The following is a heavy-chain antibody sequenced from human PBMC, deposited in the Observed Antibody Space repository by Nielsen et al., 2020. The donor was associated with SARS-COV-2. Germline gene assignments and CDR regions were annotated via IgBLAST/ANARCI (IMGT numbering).Heavy chain of an antibody. D-gene: IGHD5-18*01. CDR1: GGSFSGYY. CDR3: ARGGYSYGYGY. J-gene: IGHJ4*02. V-gene: IGHV4-34*01. Sequence: SETLSLTCAVYGGSFSGYYWGWIRQPPGKGLEWIGEINHSGSTNYNPSLKSRVTISVDTSKNQFSLKLSSVTAADTAVYYCARGGYSYGYGYWGQGTLVTVSS. CDR2: INHSGST.